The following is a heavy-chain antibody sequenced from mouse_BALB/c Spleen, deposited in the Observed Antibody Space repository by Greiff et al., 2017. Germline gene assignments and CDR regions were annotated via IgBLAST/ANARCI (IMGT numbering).Heavy chain of an antibody. J-gene: IGHJ4*01. CDR1: GYTFTSYT. CDR2: INPSSGYT. Sequence: VQLQQSAAELARPGASVKMSCKASGYTFTSYTMHWVKQRPGQGLEWIGYINPSSGYTEYNQKFKDKTTLTADKSSSTAYMQLSSLTSEDSAVYYCARRYYYRYDGTYAMDYWGQGTSVTVSS. D-gene: IGHD2-14*01. CDR3: ARRYYYRYDGTYAMDY. V-gene: IGHV1-4*02.